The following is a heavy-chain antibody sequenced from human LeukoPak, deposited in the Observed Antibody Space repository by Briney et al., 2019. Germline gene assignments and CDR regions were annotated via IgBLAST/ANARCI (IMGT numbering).Heavy chain of an antibody. CDR3: ARDYYDRSGYYRFDP. Sequence: GGSLRLSCAASGITFSSYAMHWVRQAPGKGLEWVAVISYDGSKKYYADSVKGRFTISRDNSKNTLYLQMNSLRAEDTAVYYCARDYYDRSGYYRFDPWGQGTQVIVSS. CDR1: GITFSSYA. CDR2: ISYDGSKK. D-gene: IGHD3-22*01. V-gene: IGHV3-30*04. J-gene: IGHJ5*02.